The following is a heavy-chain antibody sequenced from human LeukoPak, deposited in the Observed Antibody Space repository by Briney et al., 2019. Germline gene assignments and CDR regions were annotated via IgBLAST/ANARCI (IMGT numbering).Heavy chain of an antibody. Sequence: PSETLSLTRTVSGDSFRDYFWNWIRQSAGKGLEWIGRLSPSGTTEYNPSLWSRVTISVDTSKKQVSLRLASVSAADTAVYYCAREGGSGWFDPWGQGTLVTVSS. CDR3: AREGGSGWFDP. J-gene: IGHJ5*02. CDR1: GDSFRDYF. V-gene: IGHV4-4*07. CDR2: LSPSGTT. D-gene: IGHD6-19*01.